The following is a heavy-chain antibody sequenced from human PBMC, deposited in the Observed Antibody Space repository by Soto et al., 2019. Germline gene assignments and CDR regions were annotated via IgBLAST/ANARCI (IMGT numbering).Heavy chain of an antibody. CDR3: AADVIGVAGDFDH. D-gene: IGHD6-19*01. J-gene: IGHJ4*02. CDR2: IVVASGYS. V-gene: IGHV1-58*01. Sequence: LVQSGPDVKKPGTSVKVSCKTSGFTFGSSAVQWVRQVRGQRLEWIGWIVVASGYSNVAQKFQDRVSLTRDLSTNTAFMEMSSLTSEDSAMYYCAADVIGVAGDFDHWGPGTLGSVSS. CDR1: GFTFGSSA.